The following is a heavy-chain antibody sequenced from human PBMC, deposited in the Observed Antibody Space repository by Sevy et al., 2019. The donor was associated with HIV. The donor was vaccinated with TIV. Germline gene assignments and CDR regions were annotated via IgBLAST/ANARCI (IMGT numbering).Heavy chain of an antibody. CDR3: ARVGYCRGGTCFSGFYYAMDV. CDR2: VYSGGAT. Sequence: GGSLRLSCAVSAFTLTNEFSSWVRQAPGKGLEWVAVVYSGGATYYADSVKGRFTISRDKSRGTLYLQMKSLRAEDTAWYYCARVGYCRGGTCFSGFYYAMDVWGQGTTVTVSS. CDR1: AFTLTNEF. V-gene: IGHV3-53*01. J-gene: IGHJ6*02. D-gene: IGHD2-15*01.